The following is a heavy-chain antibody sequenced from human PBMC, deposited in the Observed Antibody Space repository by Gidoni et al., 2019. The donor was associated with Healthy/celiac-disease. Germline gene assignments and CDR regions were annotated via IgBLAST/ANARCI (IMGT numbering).Heavy chain of an antibody. D-gene: IGHD3-10*01. J-gene: IGHJ4*02. CDR2: LYYRWRT. CDR1: GGPISSGGYY. CDR3: ARGGLLEFGELVD. V-gene: IGHV4-31*03. Sequence: QVQLQESGPVMVKPSQTRSLTCTFSGGPISSGGYYWSWIRQHPWKGLEWIGYLYYRWRTYYNPSLKSRVTISVDTSKNQFSLKLSSVTAADTAVYYCARGGLLEFGELVDWGQGTLVTVSS.